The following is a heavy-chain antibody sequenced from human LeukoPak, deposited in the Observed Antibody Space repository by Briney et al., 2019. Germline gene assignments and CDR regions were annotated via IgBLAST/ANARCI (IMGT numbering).Heavy chain of an antibody. V-gene: IGHV1-2*02. CDR2: INANSGGT. Sequence: ASVKVSCKASGYTFTGYYMHWVRPAPGQGLEWMGWINANSGGTNYAQKFQGRVTMTRDTSISTAYMELSRLRSDDTAVYYCARDASGAPYNWFDPWGQGTLVTVSS. CDR1: GYTFTGYY. J-gene: IGHJ5*02. CDR3: ARDASGAPYNWFDP.